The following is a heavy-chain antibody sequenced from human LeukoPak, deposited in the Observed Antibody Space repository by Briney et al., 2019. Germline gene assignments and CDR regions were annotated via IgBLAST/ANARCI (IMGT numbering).Heavy chain of an antibody. CDR2: VYHSGST. Sequence: SETLSLTCTVSGGSISSSYWSWIRQSPGKGLEWIGYVYHSGSTNYSPSLKSRVTISVDTSKNQFSLKLRSVTAADTAVYYCARDPGGYYFDYWGQGTLVTVSS. V-gene: IGHV4-59*01. CDR3: ARDPGGYYFDY. J-gene: IGHJ4*02. D-gene: IGHD1-26*01. CDR1: GGSISSSY.